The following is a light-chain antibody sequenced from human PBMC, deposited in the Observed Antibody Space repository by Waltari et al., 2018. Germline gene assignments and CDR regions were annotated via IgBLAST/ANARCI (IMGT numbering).Light chain of an antibody. CDR3: AAWDDSLNGWV. J-gene: IGLJ3*02. CDR1: SSNIGGNR. V-gene: IGLV1-47*01. CDR2: RND. Sequence: QSALTQAPSASGTPGQTVTISCSGSSSNIGGNRVSWHQQPPGMAPTLLIYRNDQRPTDVPDRFSGSKSGTSASLAISGLRSEDEASYHCAAWDDSLNGWVFGGGTKLTVL.